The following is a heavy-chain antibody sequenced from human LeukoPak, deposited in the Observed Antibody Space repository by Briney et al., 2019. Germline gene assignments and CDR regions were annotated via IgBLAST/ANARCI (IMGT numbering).Heavy chain of an antibody. V-gene: IGHV3-20*04. Sequence: GGSLRLSCAASGFTFDDYGMSWVSPAPGKGLEWVSCIHWNRDSTGYRDSVKARFTIPRDNAKKSLYLQMNSLRAEDTALYYCARQIFLGYCTNSVCPDAFDIWDQGTMVTVSS. D-gene: IGHD2-8*01. CDR3: ARQIFLGYCTNSVCPDAFDI. J-gene: IGHJ3*02. CDR2: IHWNRDST. CDR1: GFTFDDYG.